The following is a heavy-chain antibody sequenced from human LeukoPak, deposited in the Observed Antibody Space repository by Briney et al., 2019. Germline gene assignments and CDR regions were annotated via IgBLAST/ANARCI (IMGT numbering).Heavy chain of an antibody. J-gene: IGHJ4*02. CDR2: IYENGGTT. Sequence: GGSLRLSCVGSGFTFRSHAMSWVRQAPEKGLEFVSGIYENGGTTYYADSVKGRFSISRDNSKNTLYLQMDSLRGEDAAVYYCAKDFRIGYSDHFDYWGQGALVTVSS. CDR1: GFTFRSHA. V-gene: IGHV3-23*01. D-gene: IGHD2-21*01. CDR3: AKDFRIGYSDHFDY.